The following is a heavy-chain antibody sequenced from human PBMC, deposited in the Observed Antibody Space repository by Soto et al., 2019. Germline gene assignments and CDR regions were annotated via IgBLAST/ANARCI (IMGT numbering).Heavy chain of an antibody. D-gene: IGHD5-12*01. CDR2: IYYSGST. CDR1: GGSISSSSYY. CDR3: ARHWREVVATYVTDY. V-gene: IGHV4-39*01. J-gene: IGHJ4*02. Sequence: PSETLSLTCTVSGGSISSSSYYWGWIRQPPGKGLEWIGSIYYSGSTYYNPSLKSRVTISVDTSKNQFSLKLSSVTAADTAVYYCARHWREVVATYVTDYWGQGTLVTVSS.